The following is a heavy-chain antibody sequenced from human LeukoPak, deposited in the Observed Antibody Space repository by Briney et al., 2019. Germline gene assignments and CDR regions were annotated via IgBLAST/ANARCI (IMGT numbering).Heavy chain of an antibody. J-gene: IGHJ4*02. CDR3: ATTPPAMVSR. V-gene: IGHV3-30*02. CDR1: GFTFSSYG. CDR2: IRYDGSNK. Sequence: GGSLRLSCAASGFTFSSYGMHWVRQAPGKGLEWVAFIRYDGSNKYYADSVKGRFTISGDNSKNTLYLQMNSLRAEDMAVYYCATTPPAMVSRWGQGTLVTVSS. D-gene: IGHD5-18*01.